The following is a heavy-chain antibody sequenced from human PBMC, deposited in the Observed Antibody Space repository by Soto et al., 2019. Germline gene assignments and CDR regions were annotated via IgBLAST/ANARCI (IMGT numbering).Heavy chain of an antibody. J-gene: IGHJ5*02. CDR1: GFTFSTSG. Sequence: QVQLVESGGGVVQSGRSLRLSCAASGFTFSTSGMHWIRQAPGKGLEWVAMISHDGGATYYVDSVKGRFTISRDTDKNTLHLQMDSLRPEDTATYYCAKDWGSSGWYKGFDPWGQGTLVTVSS. D-gene: IGHD6-13*01. V-gene: IGHV3-30*18. CDR3: AKDWGSSGWYKGFDP. CDR2: ISHDGGAT.